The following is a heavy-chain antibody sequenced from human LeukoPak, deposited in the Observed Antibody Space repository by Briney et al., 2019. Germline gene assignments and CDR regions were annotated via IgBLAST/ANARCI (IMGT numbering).Heavy chain of an antibody. CDR3: AKTTWDSSDP. J-gene: IGHJ5*02. V-gene: IGHV4-38-2*02. D-gene: IGHD1-7*01. Sequence: SETLSLTCTVSGYSISSGYYWGWIRQPPGKGLEWIGSIHHTGNTYYNPSLKSRVTMSVDTSKNQFSLKLSSVTAADTAVYYCAKTTWDSSDPWGQGTLVTVSS. CDR2: IHHTGNT. CDR1: GYSISSGYY.